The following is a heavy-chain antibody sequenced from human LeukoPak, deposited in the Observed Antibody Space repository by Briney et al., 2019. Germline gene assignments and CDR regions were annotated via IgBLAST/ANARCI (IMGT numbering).Heavy chain of an antibody. CDR1: GFTFSSYS. D-gene: IGHD5-24*01. CDR3: AKSGYNRFDY. Sequence: GGSLRLSCAAYGFTFSSYSMNWVRQAPGKGLEWVSSISSSSSYIYYADSVKGRFTISRDNSKNTLYLQMNSLRAEDTAVYYCAKSGYNRFDYWGQGTLVTVSS. V-gene: IGHV3-21*04. CDR2: ISSSSSYI. J-gene: IGHJ4*02.